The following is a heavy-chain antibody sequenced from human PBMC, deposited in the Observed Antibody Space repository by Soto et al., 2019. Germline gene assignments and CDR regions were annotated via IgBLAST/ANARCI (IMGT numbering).Heavy chain of an antibody. CDR2: ISYDGSNK. D-gene: IGHD2-8*01. CDR1: GFTFSSYG. CDR3: AKDRRVLATSYDAFYI. Sequence: QVQLVESGGGVVQPGRSLRLSCAASGFTFSSYGMHWVRQAPGKGLEWVAVISYDGSNKYYADSVKGRFTISRDNSKNMRYLQMTSLRAEATAVYYCAKDRRVLATSYDAFYIWGQGTMVTVSS. J-gene: IGHJ3*02. V-gene: IGHV3-30*18.